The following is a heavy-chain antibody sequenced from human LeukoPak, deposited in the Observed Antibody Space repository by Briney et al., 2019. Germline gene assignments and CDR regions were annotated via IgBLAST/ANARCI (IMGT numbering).Heavy chain of an antibody. CDR2: VYYGRSP. CDR1: GDSISRSTYY. V-gene: IGHV4-39*02. CDR3: ARSSGTGTFSY. D-gene: IGHD6-25*01. Sequence: ASETLSLTCTVSGDSISRSTYYWAWIRQPPGKGLEWIGNVYYGRSPYFNPSLESRATISVDTSKNHFSLKMSSVTAADTAVYYCARSSGTGTFSYWGQGTLVTVSS. J-gene: IGHJ4*02.